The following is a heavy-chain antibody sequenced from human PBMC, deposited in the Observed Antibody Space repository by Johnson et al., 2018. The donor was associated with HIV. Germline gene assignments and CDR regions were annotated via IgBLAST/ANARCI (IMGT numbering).Heavy chain of an antibody. Sequence: QMQLVESGGGVVQPGRSLRLSCAASGFTFSSYAMHWVRQAPGKGLEWVAAISYDGSNKYYADSVKGRFTISRDNAKNSLYLQMNSLRAEDTAVYYCARDCHEAGSNAFDIWGQGTMVTVPS. CDR3: ARDCHEAGSNAFDI. D-gene: IGHD3-10*01. J-gene: IGHJ3*02. V-gene: IGHV3-30-3*01. CDR2: ISYDGSNK. CDR1: GFTFSSYA.